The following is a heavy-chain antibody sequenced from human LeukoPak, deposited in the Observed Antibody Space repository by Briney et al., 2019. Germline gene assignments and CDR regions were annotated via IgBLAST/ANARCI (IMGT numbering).Heavy chain of an antibody. J-gene: IGHJ6*02. CDR1: GGSIRSYY. CDR3: ASSSVAGTSNYYYYGMDV. Sequence: SETLSLTCNVSGGSIRSYYWSWIRQPPGKGLEWIGYIYYSGSTNYNPSLKSRVTISVDTSKNQFSLKLSSVTAADTAVYYCASSSVAGTSNYYYYGMDVWGQGTSVTVSS. V-gene: IGHV4-59*01. CDR2: IYYSGST. D-gene: IGHD6-19*01.